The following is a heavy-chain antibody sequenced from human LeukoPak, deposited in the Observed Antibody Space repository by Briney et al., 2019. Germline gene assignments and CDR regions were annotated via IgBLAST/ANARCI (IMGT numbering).Heavy chain of an antibody. V-gene: IGHV3-23*01. CDR3: ARDARGYSYGFKGRPSTYYFDY. CDR1: GFTFNNYA. CDR2: ISGSGGST. J-gene: IGHJ4*02. D-gene: IGHD5-18*01. Sequence: GGSLRLSCAASGFTFNNYAMSWVRQAPGKGLEWVSVISGSGGSTYYADSVKGRFTISRDNSKNTLYLQMNSLKAEDTAVYYCARDARGYSYGFKGRPSTYYFDYWGQGTLVTVSS.